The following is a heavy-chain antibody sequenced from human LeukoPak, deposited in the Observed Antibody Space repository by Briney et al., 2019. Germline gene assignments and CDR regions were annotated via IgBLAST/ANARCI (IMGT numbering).Heavy chain of an antibody. V-gene: IGHV4-30-4*01. Sequence: SETLSLTCTVSGGSISSGDYYWSWIRQPPGKGLEWIGYIYYSGSIYYNPSLKSRVTISVDTSKNQFSLKLSSVTAADTAVYYCARDDKRYGVWYFDLWGRGTLVTVSS. CDR2: IYYSGSI. J-gene: IGHJ2*01. D-gene: IGHD4-17*01. CDR3: ARDDKRYGVWYFDL. CDR1: GGSISSGDYY.